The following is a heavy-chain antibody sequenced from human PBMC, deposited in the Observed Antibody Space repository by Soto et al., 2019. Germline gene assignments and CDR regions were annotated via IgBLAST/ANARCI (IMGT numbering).Heavy chain of an antibody. V-gene: IGHV4-39*01. CDR1: VGSISSSSYY. Sequence: SEPLSLPCTVSVGSISSSSYYWCWIRQPPVKGVEWIGSIYYSVSTYYNPSLKSRVTISEDTSKNQFSLKLSSVTAADTAVYYCARQLAPFGQGFDWGQGTLVTVSS. CDR3: ARQLAPFGQGFD. D-gene: IGHD3-10*01. J-gene: IGHJ4*02. CDR2: IYYSVST.